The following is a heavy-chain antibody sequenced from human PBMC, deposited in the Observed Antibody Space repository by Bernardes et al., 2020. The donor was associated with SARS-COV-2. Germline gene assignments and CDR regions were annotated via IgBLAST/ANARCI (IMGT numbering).Heavy chain of an antibody. CDR1: GFTFSSYW. D-gene: IGHD6-19*01. Sequence: GGSLRLSCAASGFTFSSYWMHWVRQAPGKGLVWVSRINSDGSRTSYADSVKGRFTISRDNAKNTLYLQMNSLRAEDTAVYYCARERGAKSGWYDIYYYYGMDVWGQGTTVTVSS. CDR3: ARERGAKSGWYDIYYYYGMDV. J-gene: IGHJ6*02. V-gene: IGHV3-74*01. CDR2: INSDGSRT.